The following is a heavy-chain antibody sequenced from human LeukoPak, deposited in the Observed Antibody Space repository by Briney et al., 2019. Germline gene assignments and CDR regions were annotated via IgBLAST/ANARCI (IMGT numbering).Heavy chain of an antibody. D-gene: IGHD2-2*01. CDR1: GDSIRGYY. Sequence: PSGTLSLTCTVSGDSIRGYYWSWIRQPPGKGLEWIGYIYYSGTTNYNPSLKSRVTISVDTSKKQFSLKLSSVTAADTAVYYCATGGYCSSSSCLGDYWGQGTLVTVSS. CDR3: ATGGYCSSSSCLGDY. V-gene: IGHV4-59*01. J-gene: IGHJ4*02. CDR2: IYYSGTT.